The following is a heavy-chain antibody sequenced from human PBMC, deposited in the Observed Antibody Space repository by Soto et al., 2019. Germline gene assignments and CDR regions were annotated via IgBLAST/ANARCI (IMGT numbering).Heavy chain of an antibody. CDR1: GGTFRTSA. V-gene: IGHV1-69*12. D-gene: IGHD3-3*02. CDR2: IMPVFPTP. CDR3: ARDKDRQQLGGNYYYIMDV. J-gene: IGHJ6*01. Sequence: QVQLVQSGAEVKKPGSSVKVSCKTSGGTFRTSAISWVRQAPGQGLEWMGGIMPVFPTPDYAQKFQGRVTITADASTSTAYMELSSLRSEDTAVYYCARDKDRQQLGGNYYYIMDVWGQGTTVTVSS.